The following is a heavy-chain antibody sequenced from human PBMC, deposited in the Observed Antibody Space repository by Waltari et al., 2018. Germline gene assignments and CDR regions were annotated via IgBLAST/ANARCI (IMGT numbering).Heavy chain of an antibody. CDR3: ARGDFWSGYCYFDC. CDR2: IYNSGTT. J-gene: IGHJ4*02. Sequence: QVQLQESGPGLVKPSETLSLTCTVSGGSICPYYRSWIRQPPGKGLEWIGYIYNSGTTDYNPSLKSRVTISEDTSKNQFSLKLDSVTAADTAVYYCARGDFWSGYCYFDCWGQGTLVTVSS. CDR1: GGSICPYY. V-gene: IGHV4-59*08. D-gene: IGHD3-3*01.